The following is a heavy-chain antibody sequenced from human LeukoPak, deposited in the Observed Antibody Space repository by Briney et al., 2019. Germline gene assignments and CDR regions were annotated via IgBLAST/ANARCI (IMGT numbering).Heavy chain of an antibody. D-gene: IGHD1-26*01. Sequence: GGSLRLSCVGSGFTFTNYAMNWVRQAPGKGLEWVSTISGDGGLTNYADSVKGRFTFSRDNSKNTLYLQMNSLRAEDTAVYYCAKDRSAARVGATPTYYFDYWGQGTLVTVSS. V-gene: IGHV3-23*01. CDR3: AKDRSAARVGATPTYYFDY. CDR2: ISGDGGLT. CDR1: GFTFTNYA. J-gene: IGHJ4*02.